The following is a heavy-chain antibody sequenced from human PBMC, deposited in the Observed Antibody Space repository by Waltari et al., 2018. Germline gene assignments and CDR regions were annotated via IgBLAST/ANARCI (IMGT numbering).Heavy chain of an antibody. Sequence: QVQLVQSGAEVKKPGASVKVSCKASGYTFTGYYMHWVRQAPGQGLEWMGRINPNSGGTNYAQKFQGRVTMTRDTSISIAYMELSRLRSDDTAVYYCARAPPGEQWLRTDWGQGTLVTVSS. J-gene: IGHJ4*02. D-gene: IGHD6-19*01. CDR1: GYTFTGYY. V-gene: IGHV1-2*06. CDR3: ARAPPGEQWLRTD. CDR2: INPNSGGT.